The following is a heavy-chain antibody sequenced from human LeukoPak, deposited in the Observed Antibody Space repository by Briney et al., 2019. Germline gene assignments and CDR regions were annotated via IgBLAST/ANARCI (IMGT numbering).Heavy chain of an antibody. CDR1: GHSFTNYW. Sequence: GESLKISCKGSGHSFTNYWIGWVRQMPGKGLEWMGIIYPGDSETRHSPAFQGQVTISADKSISTAYLQWRSLKASDSAMYYCARHVEFWSGFSRNSYYMDVWGKGTTVTVSS. CDR2: IYPGDSET. J-gene: IGHJ6*03. CDR3: ARHVEFWSGFSRNSYYMDV. D-gene: IGHD3-3*01. V-gene: IGHV5-51*01.